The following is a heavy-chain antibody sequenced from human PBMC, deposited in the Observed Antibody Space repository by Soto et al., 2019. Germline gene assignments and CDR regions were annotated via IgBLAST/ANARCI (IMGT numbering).Heavy chain of an antibody. D-gene: IGHD6-13*01. CDR3: ARVSRVGWSSSWAI. CDR2: INAYNGNT. Sequence: EASVKVSCKASGYTFTSYGMHWVRQAPGQRLEWMGWINAYNGNTNYAQKLQGRVTMTTDTSTSTAYMELRSLRSDDTAVYYCARVSRVGWSSSWAIWGQGTMVTVSS. J-gene: IGHJ3*02. V-gene: IGHV1-18*01. CDR1: GYTFTSYG.